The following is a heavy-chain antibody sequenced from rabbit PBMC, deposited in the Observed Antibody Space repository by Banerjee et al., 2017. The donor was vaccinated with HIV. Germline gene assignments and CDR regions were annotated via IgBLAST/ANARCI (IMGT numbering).Heavy chain of an antibody. D-gene: IGHD2-1*01. Sequence: QSLEESGGDLVKPGASLTLTCTASGFSFSSSYYMCWVRQAPGKGLEWIACIYAGSSGSTYYASWAKGRFTISKTSSTTVTLQMTSLTAADTATYFCARGYDDYGDWGWLDLWGPGTLVTVS. J-gene: IGHJ5*01. CDR1: GFSFSSSYY. V-gene: IGHV1S40*01. CDR2: IYAGSSGST. CDR3: ARGYDDYGDWGWLDL.